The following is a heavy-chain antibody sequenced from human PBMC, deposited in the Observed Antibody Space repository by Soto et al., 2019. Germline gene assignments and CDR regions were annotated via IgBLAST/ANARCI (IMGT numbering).Heavy chain of an antibody. J-gene: IGHJ4*02. V-gene: IGHV4-39*01. CDR1: GGSISSSSYY. CDR3: ARGVRHPQRIAAAGFDY. CDR2: IYYSGST. Sequence: PSETLSLTCTVSGGSISSSSYYWGWIRQPPGKGLEWIGSIYYSGSTYYNPSLKSRVTISVDTSKNQFSLKLSSVTAADTAVYYCARGVRHPQRIAAAGFDYWGQGTLVTVSS. D-gene: IGHD6-13*01.